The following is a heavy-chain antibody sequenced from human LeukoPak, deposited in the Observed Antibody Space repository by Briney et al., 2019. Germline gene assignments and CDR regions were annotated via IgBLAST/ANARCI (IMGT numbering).Heavy chain of an antibody. Sequence: PSETLSLTCTVSGGSISSYYWSWIRQPPGKGLEWIGYIYYSGSTNYNPSLKSRVTISVDTSKNQFSLKLSSVTAADTAVYYCARGEDCSGGSCPFDYWGQGTLVTVSS. D-gene: IGHD2-15*01. CDR2: IYYSGST. J-gene: IGHJ4*02. CDR1: GGSISSYY. V-gene: IGHV4-59*01. CDR3: ARGEDCSGGSCPFDY.